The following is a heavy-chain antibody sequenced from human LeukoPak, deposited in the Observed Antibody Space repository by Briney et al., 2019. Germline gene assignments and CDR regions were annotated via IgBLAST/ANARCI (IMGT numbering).Heavy chain of an antibody. CDR2: FDPEDGET. J-gene: IGHJ4*02. Sequence: ASVKVSCKASGYTFTTHDINWVRQATGQGLEWMGGFDPEDGETIYAQKFQGRVTMTEDTSTDTAYMELSSLRSEDTAVYYCATDPFYYYDSSGYDYWGQGTLVTVSS. D-gene: IGHD3-22*01. CDR1: GYTFTTHD. V-gene: IGHV1-24*01. CDR3: ATDPFYYYDSSGYDY.